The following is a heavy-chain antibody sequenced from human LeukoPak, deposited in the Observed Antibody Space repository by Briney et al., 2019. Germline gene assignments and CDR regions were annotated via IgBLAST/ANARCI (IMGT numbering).Heavy chain of an antibody. Sequence: SETLSLTCAVSGGSISSSNWWSWVRQPPGKGLEWIGEIYHSGSTNYNPSLKSRVTMSVDTSKNQFSLKLSSVTAADTAVYYCAKSNGYGLVDIWGQGTMVTVSS. J-gene: IGHJ3*02. CDR3: AKSNGYGLVDI. CDR1: GGSISSSNW. V-gene: IGHV4-4*02. D-gene: IGHD3-10*01. CDR2: IYHSGST.